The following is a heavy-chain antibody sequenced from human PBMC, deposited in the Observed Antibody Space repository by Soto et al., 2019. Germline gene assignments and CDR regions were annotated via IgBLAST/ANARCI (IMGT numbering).Heavy chain of an antibody. CDR1: GGSISSYY. J-gene: IGHJ3*02. V-gene: IGHV4-59*08. Sequence: SSETLSLTCTVSGGSISSYYWSWIRQPPGKGLEWIGYIYYSGSTNYNPSLKSRVTISVDTSKNQFSLKLSSVTAADTAVYYCAGYYDFWSGYPNAFDIWGQGTMVTVSS. CDR2: IYYSGST. D-gene: IGHD3-3*01. CDR3: AGYYDFWSGYPNAFDI.